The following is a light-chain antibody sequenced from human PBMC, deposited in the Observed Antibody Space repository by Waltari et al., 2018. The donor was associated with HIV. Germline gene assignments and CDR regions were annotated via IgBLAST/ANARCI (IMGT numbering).Light chain of an antibody. CDR3: FSYVGSSLWV. CDR2: EVT. V-gene: IGLV2-23*02. CDR1: SRDVGNYNF. Sequence: QSVLTQPASVSGSPGQSITISCTGPSRDVGNYNFVSWYQQHPGKAPKLIIYEVTERPAGVSNRFSGFKSANTASLTISGVQAEDEADYYCFSYVGSSLWVFGGGTKLTVL. J-gene: IGLJ3*02.